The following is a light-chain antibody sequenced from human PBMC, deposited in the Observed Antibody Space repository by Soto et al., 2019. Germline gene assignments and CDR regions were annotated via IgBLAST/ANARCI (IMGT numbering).Light chain of an antibody. Sequence: ESVLTQSPGTLSLSPGERATLSCRASQSVSSSYLAWYQQKPGQAPRLLIYGTSSRATGIPDKFSGSGSGTGFTLTIIRLEPEDFAVDYCQQFGHSPRYTFGQRTQLEIK. V-gene: IGKV3-20*01. J-gene: IGKJ2*01. CDR3: QQFGHSPRYT. CDR1: QSVSSSY. CDR2: GTS.